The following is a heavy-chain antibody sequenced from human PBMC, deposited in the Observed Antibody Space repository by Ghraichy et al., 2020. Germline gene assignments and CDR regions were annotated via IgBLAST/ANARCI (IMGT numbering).Heavy chain of an antibody. CDR3: AKDVGRGGGSCFHH. D-gene: IGHD2-15*01. J-gene: IGHJ1*01. V-gene: IGHV3-23*01. Sequence: GESLNISCAASGFTFSSYAMSWVRQAPGKGLEWVSAISGSGGKTYYADSVKGRFTFSRDNSKNTLYLQMNSLRAEDTAVYYCAKDVGRGGGSCFHHWGQGTLVTVSS. CDR2: ISGSGGKT. CDR1: GFTFSSYA.